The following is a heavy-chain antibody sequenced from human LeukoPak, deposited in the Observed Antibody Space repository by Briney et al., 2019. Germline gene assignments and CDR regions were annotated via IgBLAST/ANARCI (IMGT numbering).Heavy chain of an antibody. V-gene: IGHV3-30-3*01. D-gene: IGHD6-13*01. Sequence: PGGSLRLSCAASGFTFSSYVMHWVRQAPGKGLEWVAVISYDGSNKYYADSVKGRFTISRDNSKNTLYLQMNSLRAEDTAVYYCARAKGIAAAVGDYWGQGTLVTVSS. CDR2: ISYDGSNK. J-gene: IGHJ4*02. CDR1: GFTFSSYV. CDR3: ARAKGIAAAVGDY.